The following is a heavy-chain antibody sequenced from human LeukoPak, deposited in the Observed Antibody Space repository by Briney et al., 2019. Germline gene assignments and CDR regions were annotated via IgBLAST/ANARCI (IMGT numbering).Heavy chain of an antibody. J-gene: IGHJ4*02. D-gene: IGHD1-26*01. V-gene: IGHV3-30*03. CDR1: GFTFSSYV. Sequence: PGRSLRLSCSASGFTFSSYVMHWVRQAPGKGLEWVATISYDEDNIYYADSVKGRFTISRDNSKDTLFLQTNSLKIEDTAIYYCEASWHYWGQGTLVTVSS. CDR2: ISYDEDNI. CDR3: EASWHY.